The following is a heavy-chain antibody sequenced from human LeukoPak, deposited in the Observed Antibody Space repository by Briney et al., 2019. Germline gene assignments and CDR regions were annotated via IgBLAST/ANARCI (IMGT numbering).Heavy chain of an antibody. D-gene: IGHD2-15*01. J-gene: IGHJ5*02. CDR3: ARDPRNVGLAP. CDR2: NNGDGSTT. CDR1: GFTFSDAW. Sequence: GGSLRLSCAASGFTFSDAWMTWVRQAPGKGLMYISRNNGDGSTTNYADVVKGRFTMSRDNVKNTLYLQMNSLRVEDTAVYYCARDPRNVGLAPWGQGTLVTVSS. V-gene: IGHV3-74*01.